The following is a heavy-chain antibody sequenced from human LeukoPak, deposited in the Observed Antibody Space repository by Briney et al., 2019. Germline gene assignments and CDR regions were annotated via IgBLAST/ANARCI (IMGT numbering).Heavy chain of an antibody. CDR1: GFTFSSYA. J-gene: IGHJ1*01. Sequence: PGGSLRLSCSASGFTFSSYAMHWVRQAPGKGLEYVSAISSNGGSTYYADSVKGRFTISRDNSKNTLYLQMSSLRAEDTAVYYCVKDRAVAGKGAKSFQHWGQGTLVTVSS. D-gene: IGHD6-19*01. CDR2: ISSNGGST. CDR3: VKDRAVAGKGAKSFQH. V-gene: IGHV3-64D*06.